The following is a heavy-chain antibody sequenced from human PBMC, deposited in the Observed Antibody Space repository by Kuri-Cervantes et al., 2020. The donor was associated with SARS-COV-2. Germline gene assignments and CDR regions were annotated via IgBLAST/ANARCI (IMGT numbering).Heavy chain of an antibody. CDR1: GGSISSSSYY. D-gene: IGHD3-3*01. Sequence: SETLSLTCTVSGGSISSSSYYWGWIRQPPGKGLEWIGNIYYSGSIYYNPSLKSRVTISVDTPKNQFSLKLSSVTAADTAVYYCARQGRITMFGVVIRGFDIWGQGTMVTVSS. CDR3: ARQGRITMFGVVIRGFDI. CDR2: IYYSGSI. V-gene: IGHV4-39*01. J-gene: IGHJ3*02.